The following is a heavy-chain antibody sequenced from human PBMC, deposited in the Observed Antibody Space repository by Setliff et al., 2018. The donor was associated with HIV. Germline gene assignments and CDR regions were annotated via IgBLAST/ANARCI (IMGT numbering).Heavy chain of an antibody. CDR3: SRLYYDFWTGHRAFFNY. V-gene: IGHV4-30-4*08. CDR2: ITYSGSA. D-gene: IGHD3-3*01. CDR1: GGSISSVVYY. Sequence: TLSLTCTVSGGSISSVVYYWNWIRQPPGKGLEWIGYITYSGSAYYNPSLESQVTISVDTSKNQFSLKLTSATAADTAIYYCSRLYYDFWTGHRAFFNYWGQGTLVTVSS. J-gene: IGHJ4*02.